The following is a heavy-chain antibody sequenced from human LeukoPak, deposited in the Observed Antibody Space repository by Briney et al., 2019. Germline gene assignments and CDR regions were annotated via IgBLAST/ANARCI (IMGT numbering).Heavy chain of an antibody. Sequence: ASETLSLTCTVSGGSISSSSYYWGWIRQPPGKGLEWIGSIYYSGSTYYNPSLKSRVTISVDTSKNQFSLKLSSVTAADTAVYYCASSGIAAAGDYFDYWGQGTLVTVSS. CDR3: ASSGIAAAGDYFDY. CDR1: GGSISSSSYY. D-gene: IGHD6-13*01. J-gene: IGHJ4*02. V-gene: IGHV4-39*07. CDR2: IYYSGST.